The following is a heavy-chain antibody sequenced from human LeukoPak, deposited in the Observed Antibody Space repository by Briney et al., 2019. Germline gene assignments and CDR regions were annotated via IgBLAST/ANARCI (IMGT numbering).Heavy chain of an antibody. V-gene: IGHV3-7*01. CDR1: GFTFSNYW. CDR3: VRDNLENQWLERSY. CDR2: IKPDGGEQ. D-gene: IGHD6-19*01. J-gene: IGHJ4*02. Sequence: PGGSLRLSCVASGFTFSNYWMNWVRQAPGKGLEWVANIKPDGGEQYYVDSVKGRFTISRDNAENSLYLQLSSLRAEDTAIYYCVRDNLENQWLERSYWGQGTLVTVSS.